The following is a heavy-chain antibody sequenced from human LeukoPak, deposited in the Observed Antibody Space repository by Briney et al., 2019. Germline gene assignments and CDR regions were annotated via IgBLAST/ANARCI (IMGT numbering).Heavy chain of an antibody. CDR1: GYTFTGYY. D-gene: IGHD3-10*01. V-gene: IGHV1-2*04. CDR3: ARDYYGSGSYYRWFDP. Sequence: ASVKVSCKASGYTFTGYYMHWVRQAPGQGLEWTGWINPNSGGTNYAQKFQGWVTMTRDTSISTAYMELSRLRSDDTAVYYCARDYYGSGSYYRWFDPWGQGTLVTVSS. CDR2: INPNSGGT. J-gene: IGHJ5*02.